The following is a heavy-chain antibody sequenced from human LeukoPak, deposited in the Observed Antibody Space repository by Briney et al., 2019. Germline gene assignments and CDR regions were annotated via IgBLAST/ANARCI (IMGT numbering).Heavy chain of an antibody. V-gene: IGHV4-31*03. D-gene: IGHD2-2*02. CDR1: GGSISSGGYY. CDR2: IYYNGST. J-gene: IGHJ4*02. CDR3: ARLRYCSSTSCYTRFDY. Sequence: PSQTLSLTCTVSGGSISSGGYYWSWIRQHPGKGLEWIGYIYYNGSTYYNPSLKSRVTISVDTSKNQFSLKLSSVTAADTAVYYCARLRYCSSTSCYTRFDYWGQGTLVTVSS.